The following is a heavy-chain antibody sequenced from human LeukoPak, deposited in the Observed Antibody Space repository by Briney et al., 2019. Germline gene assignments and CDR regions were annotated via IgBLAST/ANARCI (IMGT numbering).Heavy chain of an antibody. D-gene: IGHD6-19*01. Sequence: GGSLRLSCTVSGFRFGDYAMNWVRQAPGKGLEWVGFIRSKAYGGTTEYAASVRGRFNIVRDDSKSIAYLQMNSLKTEDTAMYYCTREVSGWSLGDAFDIWGQGTMVTVSS. J-gene: IGHJ3*02. V-gene: IGHV3-49*04. CDR2: IRSKAYGGTT. CDR1: GFRFGDYA. CDR3: TREVSGWSLGDAFDI.